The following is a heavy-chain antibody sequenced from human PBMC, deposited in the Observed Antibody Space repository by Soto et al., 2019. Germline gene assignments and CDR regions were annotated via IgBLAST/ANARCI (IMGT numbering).Heavy chain of an antibody. CDR1: GFTFSSYW. D-gene: IGHD5-18*01. CDR2: IKQGGSEK. J-gene: IGHJ4*02. CDR3: ARDLAPTWIQLWSGGHYFDY. V-gene: IGHV3-7*03. Sequence: EVQLVESGGGLVQPGGSLRLSCAASGFTFSSYWMSSVRQAPGKGLEWVANIKQGGSEKYYVDSVKGRFTISRDNAKNTLYLQMNRQRAEDTAVYYCARDLAPTWIQLWSGGHYFDYWGQGTLVTVSS.